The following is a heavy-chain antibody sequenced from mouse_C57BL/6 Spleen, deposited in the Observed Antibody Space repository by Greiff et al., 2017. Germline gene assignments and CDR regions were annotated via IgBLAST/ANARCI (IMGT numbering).Heavy chain of an antibody. CDR1: GYAFSSYW. V-gene: IGHV1-80*01. J-gene: IGHJ2*01. CDR3: ARTRFGYYFDY. Sequence: VKLMESGAELVKPGASVKISCKASGYAFSSYWMNWVKQRPGKGLEWIGQIYPGDGDTNYNGKFKGKATLTADKSSSTAYMQLSSLTSEDSAVYFCARTRFGYYFDYWANAPLSQSPQ. CDR2: IYPGDGDT.